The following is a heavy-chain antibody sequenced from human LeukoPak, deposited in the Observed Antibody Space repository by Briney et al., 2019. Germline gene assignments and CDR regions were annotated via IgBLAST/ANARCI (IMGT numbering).Heavy chain of an antibody. D-gene: IGHD2-15*01. CDR1: EFTFSSYW. J-gene: IGHJ3*02. V-gene: IGHV3-7*01. CDR2: IKQDGSEK. Sequence: GGSLRLSCAASEFTFSSYWMTWVRQAPGKGLEWVAYIKQDGSEKYYVDSVKGRFTISRQNAKNSLFLQMSSLRAEDTAVYYCARHRSGGSQDDAFDIWGQGTMVTVSS. CDR3: ARHRSGGSQDDAFDI.